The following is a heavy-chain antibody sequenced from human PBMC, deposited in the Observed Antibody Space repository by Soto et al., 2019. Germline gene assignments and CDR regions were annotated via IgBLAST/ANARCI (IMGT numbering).Heavy chain of an antibody. J-gene: IGHJ4*02. D-gene: IGHD3-22*01. Sequence: GGSLRLSCAASGFTFSSYGMHWVRQAPGKGLEWVAVISYDGSNKYYADSVKGRFTISRDNSKNTLYLQMNSLRAEDTAVYYCAKEVGAVEYDSSGYPFYFDYWGQGTLVTVSS. CDR2: ISYDGSNK. CDR1: GFTFSSYG. CDR3: AKEVGAVEYDSSGYPFYFDY. V-gene: IGHV3-30*18.